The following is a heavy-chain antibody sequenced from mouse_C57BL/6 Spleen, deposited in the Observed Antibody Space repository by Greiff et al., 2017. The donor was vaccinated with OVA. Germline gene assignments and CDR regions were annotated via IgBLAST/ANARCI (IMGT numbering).Heavy chain of an antibody. CDR2: IDPETGGT. J-gene: IGHJ3*01. Sequence: QVQLKQSGAELVRPGASVTLSCKASGYTFTDYEMHWVKQTPVHGLEWIGAIDPETGGTAYNQKFKGKAILTADKSSSTAYMELRSLTSEDSAVYYCTRLGDYEGFAYWGQGTLVTVSA. CDR3: TRLGDYEGFAY. V-gene: IGHV1-15*01. CDR1: GYTFTDYE. D-gene: IGHD2-4*01.